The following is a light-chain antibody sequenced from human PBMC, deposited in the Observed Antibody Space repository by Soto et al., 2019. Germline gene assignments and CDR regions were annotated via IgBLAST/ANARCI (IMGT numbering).Light chain of an antibody. J-gene: IGLJ2*01. CDR2: GDT. CDR1: SSNIGAGYD. Sequence: QSVLTQPPSVSGAPGQRVTISCTGSSSNIGAGYDVHWYQRLPGTAPKLLIYGDTNRPSGVPDRFSGSKSGTSASLAITGLQAEDEADYYCQSFDNSLRGVVFGGGTQLTVL. V-gene: IGLV1-40*01. CDR3: QSFDNSLRGVV.